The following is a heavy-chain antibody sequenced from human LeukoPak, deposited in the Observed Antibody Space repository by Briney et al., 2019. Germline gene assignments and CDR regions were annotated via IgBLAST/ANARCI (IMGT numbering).Heavy chain of an antibody. CDR2: IRYDDTPQ. CDR3: AKGGARPTGYYYYMDV. CDR1: GFNFNYYG. V-gene: IGHV3-30*02. J-gene: IGHJ6*03. Sequence: PGGSLRLSCAASGFNFNYYGMHWLRQAPGKGLEWVAFIRYDDTPQFYADSVKGRFTISRDVSKHTLYLQMNRLRSDDTAMYYCAKGGARPTGYYYYMDVWGKGTTVTVSS.